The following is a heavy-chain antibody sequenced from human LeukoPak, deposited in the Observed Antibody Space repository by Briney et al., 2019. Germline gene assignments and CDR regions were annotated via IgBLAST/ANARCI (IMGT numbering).Heavy chain of an antibody. CDR1: GGSISSSSYY. Sequence: PSETLSLTCTVSGGSISSSSYYWGWIRQPPGKGLEWIGSIYYSGSTYYNPSLKSRVTISVDTSKNQFSLKLSSVTAADTAVYYCAFAGSGWSQGFDPWGQGTLVTVSS. CDR3: AFAGSGWSQGFDP. V-gene: IGHV4-39*07. D-gene: IGHD6-19*01. CDR2: IYYSGST. J-gene: IGHJ5*02.